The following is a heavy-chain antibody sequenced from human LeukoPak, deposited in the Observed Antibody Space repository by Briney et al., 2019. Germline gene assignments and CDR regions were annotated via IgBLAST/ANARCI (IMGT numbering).Heavy chain of an antibody. CDR3: ARGLKEVVISNYFYYYMDV. CDR2: IKQDGSEK. CDR1: GFTFSSYW. D-gene: IGHD2-21*01. Sequence: GGSLRLSCAASGFTFSSYWMSWVRQAPGKGLEWVANIKQDGSEKYYVDSVKGRFTISRDNAKNSLYLQMNSLRAEDTAVYYCARGLKEVVISNYFYYYMDVWGKGTTVTVSS. J-gene: IGHJ6*03. V-gene: IGHV3-7*03.